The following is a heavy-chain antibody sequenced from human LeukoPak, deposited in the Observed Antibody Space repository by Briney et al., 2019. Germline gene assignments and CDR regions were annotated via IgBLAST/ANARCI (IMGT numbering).Heavy chain of an antibody. CDR1: GFRFSYYG. Sequence: GRSLRLSCAAAGFRFSYYGMQWVSQAQGKGLEWVAFIRYDENTKYYVDSVKGRFTVSRDNSKNTLYLQMDRLRADDTAVYYCAKESTRDGYRHFHKWGQGTLVTVSS. J-gene: IGHJ4*02. D-gene: IGHD5-24*01. CDR3: AKESTRDGYRHFHK. CDR2: IRYDENTK. V-gene: IGHV3-30*02.